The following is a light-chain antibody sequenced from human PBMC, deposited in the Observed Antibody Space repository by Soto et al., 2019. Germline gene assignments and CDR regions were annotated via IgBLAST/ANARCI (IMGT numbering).Light chain of an antibody. Sequence: QSALTQPPSASGSPGQSVTISCTGTSSDVGGYNYVSWYQQHPGKAPKLIIFEVSKRPSGVPDRFSGSKSGNTASLTVSGLQAEDEADYCCGSFTGSDTVVFGGGTKLTVL. V-gene: IGLV2-8*01. CDR2: EVS. CDR3: GSFTGSDTVV. CDR1: SSDVGGYNY. J-gene: IGLJ2*01.